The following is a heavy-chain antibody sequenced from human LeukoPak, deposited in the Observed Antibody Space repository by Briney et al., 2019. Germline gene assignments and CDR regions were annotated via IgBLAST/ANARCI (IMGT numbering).Heavy chain of an antibody. J-gene: IGHJ1*01. CDR1: GFSFNSYA. D-gene: IGHD3-22*01. Sequence: PGWSLRLSCAGSGFSFNSYAMSWVRQTPGKGLEWVSGISGSGGTTYYADSVTGRFTISRDNSKNTLYLQMDSLRPEDTAVYYCAKGITMIVVVTEYFQHWGQGTLVTVSS. CDR3: AKGITMIVVVTEYFQH. CDR2: ISGSGGTT. V-gene: IGHV3-23*01.